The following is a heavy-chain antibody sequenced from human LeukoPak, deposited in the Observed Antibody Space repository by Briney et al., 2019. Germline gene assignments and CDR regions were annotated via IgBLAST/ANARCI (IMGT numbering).Heavy chain of an antibody. CDR2: MYHSEST. CDR3: ARFDHVWETHGMDAFDL. D-gene: IGHD3-16*01. CDR1: GYSISRGYS. J-gene: IGHJ3*01. Sequence: SETPSLTCAVSGYSISRGYSWGWIRQPPGMGLEWIGNMYHSESTHYNPSLKSRVTISADTSKNQFSLKLSSVTAADTAVYYCARFDHVWETHGMDAFDLWGQGTMVTVSS. V-gene: IGHV4-38-2*01.